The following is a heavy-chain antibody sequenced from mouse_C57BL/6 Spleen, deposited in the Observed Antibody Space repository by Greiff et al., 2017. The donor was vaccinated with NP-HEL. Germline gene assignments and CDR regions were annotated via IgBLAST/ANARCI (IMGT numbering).Heavy chain of an antibody. D-gene: IGHD1-1*01. CDR1: GYTFTSYW. Sequence: VQLQQPGAELVKPGASVKLSCKASGYTFTSYWMQWVKQRPGQGLEWIGEIDPSDSYTNYNQKFKGKATLTVDTSSSTAYMQLSSLTSEDSAVYYCARSGDDYGRGAWFAYWGQGTLVTVSA. J-gene: IGHJ3*01. V-gene: IGHV1-50*01. CDR2: IDPSDSYT. CDR3: ARSGDDYGRGAWFAY.